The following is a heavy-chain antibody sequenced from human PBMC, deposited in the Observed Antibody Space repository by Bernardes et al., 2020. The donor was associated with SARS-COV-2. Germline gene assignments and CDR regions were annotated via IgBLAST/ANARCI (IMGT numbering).Heavy chain of an antibody. D-gene: IGHD6-13*01. CDR2: IYSGGIT. CDR3: ARDAIGAAGNAFDY. CDR1: GFTVRNNY. Sequence: GGSLRLSCAASGFTVRNNYMNWVRQAPGKGLEWVSVIYSGGITYYADSVKGRFTISRDNSKNTLYLQMNNLRVEDTAVYYCARDAIGAAGNAFDYWGQGTLVTVSS. V-gene: IGHV3-66*01. J-gene: IGHJ4*02.